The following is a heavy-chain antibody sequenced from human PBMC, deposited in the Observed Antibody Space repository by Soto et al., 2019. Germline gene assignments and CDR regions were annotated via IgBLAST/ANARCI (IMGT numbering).Heavy chain of an antibody. J-gene: IGHJ4*02. CDR1: GFTLGTYV. CDR3: AKGPEQLVHGVFDY. Sequence: EVQLLESGGGLVQPGGSLRLSCAASGFTLGTYVMSWVRQAPVKGLEWVSGIDSGGGGTYYADSVKGRFTLSRDNSKNTLSLQMNGLRAEDTAVFYCAKGPEQLVHGVFDYWGQGTLVNVSS. V-gene: IGHV3-23*01. CDR2: IDSGGGGT. D-gene: IGHD6-6*01.